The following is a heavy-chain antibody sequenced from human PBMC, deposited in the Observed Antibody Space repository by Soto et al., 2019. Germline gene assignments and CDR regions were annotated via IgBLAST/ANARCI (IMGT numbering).Heavy chain of an antibody. J-gene: IGHJ4*02. CDR2: IFYTGST. V-gene: IGHV4-30-4*01. CDR3: ARVKATLYRHYYFDY. Sequence: PSETLSLTCSVSGGTINSGDYFWSWIRQPPGKGLEWIGSIFYTGSTYYSPSLKSRAPMSMDTSKNPFSLRLRSLTAADTAVYFCARVKATLYRHYYFDYWGQGTPVTVSS. CDR1: GGTINSGDYF. D-gene: IGHD5-12*01.